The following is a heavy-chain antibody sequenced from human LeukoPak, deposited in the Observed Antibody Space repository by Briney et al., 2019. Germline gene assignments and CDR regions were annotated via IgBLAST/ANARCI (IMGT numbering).Heavy chain of an antibody. J-gene: IGHJ4*02. CDR3: ARDVSSGYYPYFDY. V-gene: IGHV1-2*02. D-gene: IGHD3-22*01. CDR1: GFTFTGFH. CDR2: INPNSGGT. Sequence: GASVKVSCKTSGFTFTGFHMHWVRQAPGQGLEWMGWINPNSGGTNYAQKFQGRVTMTRDSSISTAYMELSRLRSDDTAVYYCARDVSSGYYPYFDYWGQGTLVTVSS.